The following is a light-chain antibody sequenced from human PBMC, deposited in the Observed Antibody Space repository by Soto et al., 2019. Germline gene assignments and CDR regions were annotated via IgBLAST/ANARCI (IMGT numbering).Light chain of an antibody. V-gene: IGKV3-20*01. J-gene: IGKJ5*01. CDR1: QSVSSSY. Sequence: DIVLTQSPGTLSLSPGERATLTCRSSQSVSSSYLAWYQQQPRQAPRLLIYGASSRATGIPDRFSGSGAGTAFIPTISRLEPEDFAVYYCQQYGSSPTVTLGQGTRLEIK. CDR2: GAS. CDR3: QQYGSSPTVT.